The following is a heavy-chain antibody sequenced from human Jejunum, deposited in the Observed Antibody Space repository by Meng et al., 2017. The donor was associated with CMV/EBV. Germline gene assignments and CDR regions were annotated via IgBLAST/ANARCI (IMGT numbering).Heavy chain of an antibody. CDR1: GFSVSSTY. CDR3: ATGLGEDTFYTGDY. CDR2: SYSGGST. V-gene: IGHV3-53*01. J-gene: IGHJ4*02. D-gene: IGHD3-10*01. Sequence: GFSVSSTYTSWVRQAPGKGLEWVLVSYSGGSTYAADALRGRVNSTRDNSRNTVYLQMNTLRPEDTAVYYCATGLGEDTFYTGDYWGQGTLVTVSS.